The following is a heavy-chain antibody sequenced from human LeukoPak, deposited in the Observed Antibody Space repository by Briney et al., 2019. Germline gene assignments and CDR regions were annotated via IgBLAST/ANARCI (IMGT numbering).Heavy chain of an antibody. V-gene: IGHV3-48*01. CDR1: GFTFSTYS. D-gene: IGHD6-19*01. J-gene: IGHJ4*02. CDR2: ISGRSSII. Sequence: PGGSLRLSCVVSGFTFSTYSMNWVRQAPGKGLEWVSYISGRSSIIYYANSVKGRFTISRDNAKNSLYLQMNSLRAEDTAVYYCARAGSSSGPYYFDYWGQGTLVTVSS. CDR3: ARAGSSSGPYYFDY.